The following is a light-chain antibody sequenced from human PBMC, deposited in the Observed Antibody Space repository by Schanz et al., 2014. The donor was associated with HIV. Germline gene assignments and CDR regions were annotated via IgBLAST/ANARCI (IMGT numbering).Light chain of an antibody. J-gene: IGKJ1*01. CDR3: QQYDTSSWT. Sequence: DIQMTQSPSSVSASVGDRVTITCRASQGISSWLAWYQQKPGKAPNLLIYAASSLQSGVPSRFSGSGSGTEFTLTISSLQPDDVATYYCQQYDTSSWTFGQGTKVEIK. CDR1: QGISSW. V-gene: IGKV1-12*01. CDR2: AAS.